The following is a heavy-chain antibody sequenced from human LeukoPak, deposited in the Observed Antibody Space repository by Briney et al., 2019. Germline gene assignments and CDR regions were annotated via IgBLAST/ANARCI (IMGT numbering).Heavy chain of an antibody. Sequence: SETLSLTCAVSGGSISSSNWWSWVRQPPGKGLEWIGEIYHSGSTNYNPSLKSRVTISVDKSKNQFSLKLSSVTAADTAVYYCARTATYSSSDSYFDYWGQGTLVTVSS. CDR2: IYHSGST. CDR3: ARTATYSSSDSYFDY. D-gene: IGHD4-11*01. CDR1: GGSISSSNW. V-gene: IGHV4-4*02. J-gene: IGHJ4*02.